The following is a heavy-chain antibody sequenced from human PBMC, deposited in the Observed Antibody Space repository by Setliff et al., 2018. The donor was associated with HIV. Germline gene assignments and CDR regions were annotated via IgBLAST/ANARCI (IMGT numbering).Heavy chain of an antibody. CDR1: GFTFSPYW. V-gene: IGHV3-74*03. CDR3: ARDLSYDYDRSSDTFDY. D-gene: IGHD3-22*01. CDR2: INSDGTST. Sequence: LRLSCAASGFTFSPYWMHWVRQAPGKGLVWASRINSDGTSTTYADSVKGRFTIPRDNAKNTLYLQMNSLRAEDTAVYYCARDLSYDYDRSSDTFDYWGQGTLVTVSS. J-gene: IGHJ4*02.